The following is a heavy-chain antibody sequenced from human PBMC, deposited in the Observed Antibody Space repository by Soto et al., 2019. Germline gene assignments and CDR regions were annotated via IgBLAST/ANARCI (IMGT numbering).Heavy chain of an antibody. CDR2: ISAYNGNT. V-gene: IGHV1-18*01. CDR3: ARVVPLYYYDSSGYDS. Sequence: ASVKVSCKASGYTFTSYCISWVRQAPGQGLEWMGWISAYNGNTNYAQKLQGRVTMTTDTSTSTAYMELRSLRSDDTAVYYCARVVPLYYYDSSGYDSWGQGPRLPGSS. J-gene: IGHJ4*02. D-gene: IGHD3-22*01. CDR1: GYTFTSYC.